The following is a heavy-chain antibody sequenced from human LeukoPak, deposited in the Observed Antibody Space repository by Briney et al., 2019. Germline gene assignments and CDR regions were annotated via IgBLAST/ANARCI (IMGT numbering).Heavy chain of an antibody. J-gene: IGHJ4*02. CDR3: ANRPEWELPYYFDY. Sequence: PGGSLSLSCAASGFTISSYAMSWVRQAPGKGLEGVSAISGSGGSTYYADSVKRRCTISRDNSKNTLYLQMNSLRAEDTAVYYCANRPEWELPYYFDYWGQGTLVTVSS. V-gene: IGHV3-23*01. D-gene: IGHD1-26*01. CDR1: GFTISSYA. CDR2: ISGSGGST.